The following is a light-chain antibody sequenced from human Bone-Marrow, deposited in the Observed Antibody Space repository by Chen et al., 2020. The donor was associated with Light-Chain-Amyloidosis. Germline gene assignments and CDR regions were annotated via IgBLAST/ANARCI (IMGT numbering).Light chain of an antibody. CDR1: GTIVTY. Sequence: DIQMTQSPSSLGASVGDRVTIPCRASGTIVTYLHWYQQKPGKAPKLLISAASSLQSGVPSRFSGSGSGTDFTLPSSSLQPEDLATYYCKQSYSARVTFGPGTKVDIK. CDR2: AAS. J-gene: IGKJ3*01. CDR3: KQSYSARVT. V-gene: IGKV1-39*01.